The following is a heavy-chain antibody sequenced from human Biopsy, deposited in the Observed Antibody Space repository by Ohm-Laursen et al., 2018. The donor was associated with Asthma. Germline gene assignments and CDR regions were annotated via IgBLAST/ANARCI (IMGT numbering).Heavy chain of an antibody. CDR2: IHSGGTS. J-gene: IGHJ4*02. CDR1: GFAVSRDH. V-gene: IGHV3-53*01. Sequence: GSLRLSCAATGFAVSRDHMFWVRQAPGKGLEWVSVIHSGGTSHTADSVRGRFTISRDYPKNTLYLQMHSLRAEDTAVYYCARGDSSNWSHYYFDYWGQGTLVTVSS. D-gene: IGHD3-22*01. CDR3: ARGDSSNWSHYYFDY.